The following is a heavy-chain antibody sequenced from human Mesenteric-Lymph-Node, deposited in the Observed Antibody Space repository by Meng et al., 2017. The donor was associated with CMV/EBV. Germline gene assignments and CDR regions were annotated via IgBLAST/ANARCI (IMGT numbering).Heavy chain of an antibody. D-gene: IGHD2-2*01. CDR3: AKDRLRRVVVPARIGMDV. Sequence: GESLKISCAASGFTFSSYDMHWVRQATGKGLEWVSAIGTAGDTYYPGSVKGRFTISRENAKNSLYLQMNSLRAGDTAVYYCAKDRLRRVVVPARIGMDVWGQGTTVTVSS. CDR2: IGTAGDT. CDR1: GFTFSSYD. V-gene: IGHV3-13*01. J-gene: IGHJ6*02.